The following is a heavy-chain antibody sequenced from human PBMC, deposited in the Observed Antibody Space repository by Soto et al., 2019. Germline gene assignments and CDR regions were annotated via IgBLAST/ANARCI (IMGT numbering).Heavy chain of an antibody. D-gene: IGHD5-18*01. CDR3: ASGIQLWLRRINNGYSG. CDR2: IIPMFGTA. CDR1: GGTFSTYA. V-gene: IGHV1-69*12. J-gene: IGHJ4*02. Sequence: QVQLVQSGAEVKKPESWVKVACKAPGGTFSTYAISWVRQAPGKGLEWMGGIIPMFGTANYAQRFQDRVTITADESTNTVYMELSSLRTEDTAVYFCASGIQLWLRRINNGYSGWGQGTLVTVYS.